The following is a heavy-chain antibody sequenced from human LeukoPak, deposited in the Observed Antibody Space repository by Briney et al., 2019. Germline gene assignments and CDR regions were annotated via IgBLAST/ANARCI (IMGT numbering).Heavy chain of an antibody. CDR3: ARGDNRGYFW. V-gene: IGHV3-23*01. J-gene: IGHJ4*02. D-gene: IGHD5-12*01. CDR2: IIGTGVST. Sequence: GGSLRLSCAASGFTFSSFAMTWVRQAPGKGLEWVSSIIGTGVSTFYADSVKGRFTISRDNSKNTLYLQMNSLRAEDTAVYYCARGDNRGYFWWGQGTLVTVSS. CDR1: GFTFSSFA.